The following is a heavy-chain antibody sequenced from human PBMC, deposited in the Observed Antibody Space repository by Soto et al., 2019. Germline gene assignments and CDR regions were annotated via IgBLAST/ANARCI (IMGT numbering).Heavy chain of an antibody. D-gene: IGHD3-10*01. CDR2: INAGNGNT. CDR3: ARASVLWFGELNHTGGFDY. J-gene: IGHJ4*02. CDR1: GYTFTSYA. Sequence: QVQLVQSGAEVKKPGASVKVSCKASGYTFTSYAMHWVRQAPGQRLEWMGWINAGNGNTKYSQKFQGRVTITRDTSASTAYMELSSLRSEDTAVYYCARASVLWFGELNHTGGFDYWGQGTLVTVSS. V-gene: IGHV1-3*01.